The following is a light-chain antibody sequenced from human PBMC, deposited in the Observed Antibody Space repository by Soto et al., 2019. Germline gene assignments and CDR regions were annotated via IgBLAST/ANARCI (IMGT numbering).Light chain of an antibody. CDR3: ATWDDSLNAYV. CDR2: SNN. J-gene: IGLJ1*01. CDR1: TSNLGSNT. Sequence: QSVLTQTPSASGTPGQRVTISCSGTTSNLGSNTVHWYQQLPGTAPRRLIHSNNQRPSGVPDRFSGSKSGTSASLAISGLQSEDEADYYRATWDDSLNAYVFGTGTKVTVL. V-gene: IGLV1-44*01.